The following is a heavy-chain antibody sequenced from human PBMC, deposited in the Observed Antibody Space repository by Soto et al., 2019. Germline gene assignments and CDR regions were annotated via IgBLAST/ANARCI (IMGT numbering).Heavy chain of an antibody. CDR1: GGTFSSYA. CDR3: ARDHPAVAGTGWFDP. CDR2: IIPIFGTA. D-gene: IGHD6-19*01. J-gene: IGHJ5*02. Sequence: SVKVSCKASGGTFSSYAISWVRQAPGQGLEWMGGIIPIFGTANYAQKFQGRVTITADESTSTAYMELSSLRSEDTAVYYCARDHPAVAGTGWFDPWGQGTLVTVLL. V-gene: IGHV1-69*13.